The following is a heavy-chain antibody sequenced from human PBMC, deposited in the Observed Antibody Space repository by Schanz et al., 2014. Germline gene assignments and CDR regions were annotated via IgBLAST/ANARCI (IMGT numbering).Heavy chain of an antibody. J-gene: IGHJ4*02. D-gene: IGHD1-1*01. CDR1: GYTFTSYD. CDR2: MNPNSDKT. Sequence: QAQLVQSGAEVKRPGASVKVSCKASGYTFTSYDIGWVRQATGQGLEWMGWMNPNSDKTGFPQKFQGRVTMTRTISESTAYMELSSLRSEDTAVYYCVKLPGATGTTSHFDYWGQGTLVTVSS. CDR3: VKLPGATGTTSHFDY. V-gene: IGHV1-8*01.